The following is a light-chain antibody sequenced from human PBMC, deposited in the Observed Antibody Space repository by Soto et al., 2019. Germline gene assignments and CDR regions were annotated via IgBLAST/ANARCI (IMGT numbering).Light chain of an antibody. CDR1: QTISSW. CDR3: QHYTNYSGA. Sequence: DIQMTQSHSTLSESVGDRVTITCRASQTISSWLAWYQQKQGKAPKLLIYYASSLESGVPSRFSGSRSGTEFTLPISSLQPDDFVTYYCQHYTNYSGAFGQGTKVDIK. V-gene: IGKV1-5*03. CDR2: YAS. J-gene: IGKJ1*01.